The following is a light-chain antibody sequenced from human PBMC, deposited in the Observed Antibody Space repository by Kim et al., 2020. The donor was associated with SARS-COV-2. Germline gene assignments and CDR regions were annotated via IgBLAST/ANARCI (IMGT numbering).Light chain of an antibody. CDR2: GAS. V-gene: IGKV3-15*01. CDR1: KRIGNN. J-gene: IGKJ2*01. CDR3: QQYNNWPLYS. Sequence: PEERAYLFGRARKRIGNNIAVYQQKPGQAPKHLSFGASTRATGRPARFSGSGSGTNFTLTISSLQSEDLAVYYCQQYNNWPLYSFGQGTKLEIK.